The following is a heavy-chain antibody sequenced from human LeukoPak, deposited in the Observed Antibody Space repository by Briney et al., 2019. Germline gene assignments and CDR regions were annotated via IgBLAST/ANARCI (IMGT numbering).Heavy chain of an antibody. V-gene: IGHV1-18*04. Sequence: ASVKVSCKASGYTFNGFYLHWVRQAPGQGLEWMGWISPYNGNTNYAQKFQGRVTMTTDTSTTTAYMELRSLGSDDTAVYYCARAPRGSSTWYIVYWGQGTLVTVSS. CDR2: ISPYNGNT. CDR1: GYTFNGFY. D-gene: IGHD6-13*01. CDR3: ARAPRGSSTWYIVY. J-gene: IGHJ4*02.